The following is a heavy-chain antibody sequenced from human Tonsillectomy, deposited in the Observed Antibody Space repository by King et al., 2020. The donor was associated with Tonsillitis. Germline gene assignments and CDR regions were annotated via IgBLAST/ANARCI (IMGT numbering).Heavy chain of an antibody. Sequence: VQLVESGGGLVQPGGSLRLSCTASGFTFSSYSMNWVRQSPGKGLEWVSYISSSSSTIYYADSVKGRFTISIDNAKNSLYLQMNSLRDTDTAVYYCARDNSLRWFEELFYFDYWGHGTLVTVSS. CDR2: ISSSSSTI. CDR3: ARDNSLRWFEELFYFDY. J-gene: IGHJ4*01. V-gene: IGHV3-48*02. CDR1: GFTFSSYS. D-gene: IGHD3-10*01.